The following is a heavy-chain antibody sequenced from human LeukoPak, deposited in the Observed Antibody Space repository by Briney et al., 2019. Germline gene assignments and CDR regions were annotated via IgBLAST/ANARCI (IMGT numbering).Heavy chain of an antibody. CDR1: GFTFSSYS. D-gene: IGHD2-21*01. V-gene: IGHV3-48*01. J-gene: IGHJ4*02. CDR2: ISSSSSTI. CDR3: ARGDTGSHFDY. Sequence: GGSLRLSCAASGFTFSSYSMNWVRQAPGKGLEWVSYISSSSSTIYYADSVKGRFTISRDNAKNSLYLQMNSLRAEDTAVYYCARGDTGSHFDYWGQGTLVTVSS.